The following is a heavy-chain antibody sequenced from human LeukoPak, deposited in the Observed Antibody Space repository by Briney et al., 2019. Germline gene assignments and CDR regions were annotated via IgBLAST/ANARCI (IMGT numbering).Heavy chain of an antibody. Sequence: SETLSLTCTVSGGSISSGDYYWSWIRQPPGKGLEWFGYIYYSGSTYYNPSLKSRVTISVDTSKNQFSLKLSSVTAADTAVYYCARGTMVRGALFDYWGQGTLVTVSS. CDR2: IYYSGST. D-gene: IGHD3-10*01. CDR3: ARGTMVRGALFDY. V-gene: IGHV4-30-4*01. J-gene: IGHJ4*02. CDR1: GGSISSGDYY.